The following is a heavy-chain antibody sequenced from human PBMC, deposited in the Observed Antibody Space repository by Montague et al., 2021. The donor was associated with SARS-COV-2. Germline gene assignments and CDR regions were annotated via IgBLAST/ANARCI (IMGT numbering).Heavy chain of an antibody. J-gene: IGHJ4*02. CDR1: GGSISSSSYY. D-gene: IGHD2-8*01. Sequence: SETLSLTCTVSGGSISSSSYYWGWIRKPQGKGLEWIGSIYYSGSTYYNPSLKSRVTISVDTSKNQFSLKLSSVTAADTAVYYCATITLGYCTNGVCQPPDYWGQGTLVTVSS. CDR2: IYYSGST. CDR3: ATITLGYCTNGVCQPPDY. V-gene: IGHV4-39*01.